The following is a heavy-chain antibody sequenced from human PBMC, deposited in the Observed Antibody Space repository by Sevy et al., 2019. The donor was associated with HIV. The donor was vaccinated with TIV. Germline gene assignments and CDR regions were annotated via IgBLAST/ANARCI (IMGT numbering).Heavy chain of an antibody. Sequence: GGSLRLSCVASGFTFGSYGMLWVRQAPGKGLEWVADIWFDGSNIHYADSVRGRFTISRDNSKNTLSLQMSSLRVEDTAVYYCARERTYLFDYCGQGTLVTVSS. CDR2: IWFDGSNI. CDR1: GFTFGSYG. J-gene: IGHJ4*02. V-gene: IGHV3-33*01. CDR3: ARERTYLFDY.